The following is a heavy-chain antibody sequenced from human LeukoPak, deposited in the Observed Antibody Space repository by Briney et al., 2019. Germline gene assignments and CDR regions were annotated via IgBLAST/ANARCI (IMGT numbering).Heavy chain of an antibody. V-gene: IGHV4-39*07. Sequence: TSETLSLTCSVSGGSISSSSHSWGWIRQSPGKGLEWIGSIYYSGSTFYNPSLKSRVTMSVDTSKNQFSLKLSSVTAADTAVYYCARVAAAGTPLYYYYYMDVWGKGTTVTISS. CDR3: ARVAAAGTPLYYYYYMDV. CDR1: GGSISSSSHS. D-gene: IGHD6-13*01. CDR2: IYYSGST. J-gene: IGHJ6*03.